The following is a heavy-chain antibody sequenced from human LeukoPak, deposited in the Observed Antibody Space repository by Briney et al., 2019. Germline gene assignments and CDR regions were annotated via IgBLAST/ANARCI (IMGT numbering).Heavy chain of an antibody. CDR3: ARDGDGYNEFDY. V-gene: IGHV3-74*01. CDR2: INSDGSST. CDR1: GFTFSSYW. D-gene: IGHD5-24*01. J-gene: IGHJ4*02. Sequence: PGGSLRLSCAASGFTFSSYWMHWVRQAPGKGLVWVTRINSDGSSTSYADSVKGRFTISRDNAKNTLYLQMNSLRAEDTAVYYCARDGDGYNEFDYWGQGTLVTVSS.